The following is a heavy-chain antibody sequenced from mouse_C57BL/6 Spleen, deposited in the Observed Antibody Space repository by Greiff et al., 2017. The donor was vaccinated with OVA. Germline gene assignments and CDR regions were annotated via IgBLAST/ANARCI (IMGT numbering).Heavy chain of an antibody. D-gene: IGHD1-1*01. CDR1: GYTFTSYW. V-gene: IGHV1-52*01. CDR2: IDPSDSET. J-gene: IGHJ2*01. Sequence: QVQLQQPGAELVRPGSSVKLSCKASGYTFTSYWMHWVKQRPIQGLEWIGNIDPSDSETPYNQKFKDKATLTVDKSSSTAYMQLSSLTSEDSAVYYCARGHNYGSSNSYWGQGTTLTVSS. CDR3: ARGHNYGSSNSY.